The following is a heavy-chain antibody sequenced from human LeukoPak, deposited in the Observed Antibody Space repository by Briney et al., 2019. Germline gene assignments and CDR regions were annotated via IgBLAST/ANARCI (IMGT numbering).Heavy chain of an antibody. V-gene: IGHV4-39*07. Sequence: SETLSLTCTVSGGSISSSSYYWGWIRQPPGKGLEWIGSIYYSGSTYYNPSLKSRVTISVDTSKNQFSLKLSSVTAADTAVYYCARVGTWLPLRGPHFDPWGQGTLVTVSS. D-gene: IGHD5-24*01. CDR2: IYYSGST. J-gene: IGHJ5*02. CDR1: GGSISSSSYY. CDR3: ARVGTWLPLRGPHFDP.